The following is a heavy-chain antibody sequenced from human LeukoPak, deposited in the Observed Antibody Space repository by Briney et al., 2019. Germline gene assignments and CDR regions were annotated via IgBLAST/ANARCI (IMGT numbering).Heavy chain of an antibody. CDR1: GFSFRTYS. V-gene: IGHV3-48*01. D-gene: IGHD4-17*01. Sequence: TGGSLRLSCAPSGFSFRTYSMNWVRRAPGKGLEWVSYISSSSSTRYYADSVKGRFTISRDNAKNSLYLQMNSLRAEDTAVYYCAKEAGQDYGALDAFDVWGQGTMVTVSS. CDR3: AKEAGQDYGALDAFDV. CDR2: ISSSSSTR. J-gene: IGHJ3*01.